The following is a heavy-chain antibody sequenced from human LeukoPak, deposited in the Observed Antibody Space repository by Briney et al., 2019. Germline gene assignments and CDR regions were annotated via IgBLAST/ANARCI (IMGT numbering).Heavy chain of an antibody. CDR1: GFTFSTYW. Sequence: GGSLRLSCAASGFTFSTYWTTWVRQAPGKGPEWVANIKEDGSATYYVDSVKGRFTISRDNAKKSLYLQMNSLRAEDTAVYYCARDSPGYLAYDSWGQGTLVTVSS. D-gene: IGHD1-1*01. CDR3: ARDSPGYLAYDS. J-gene: IGHJ4*02. CDR2: IKEDGSAT. V-gene: IGHV3-7*04.